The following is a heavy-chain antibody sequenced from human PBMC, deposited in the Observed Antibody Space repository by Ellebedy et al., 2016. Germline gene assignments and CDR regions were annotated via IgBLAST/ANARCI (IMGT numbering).Heavy chain of an antibody. CDR2: ISYDGSNK. V-gene: IGHV3-30-3*01. J-gene: IGHJ6*03. CDR3: VLGQMVRGVIISMDV. D-gene: IGHD3-10*01. Sequence: GGSLRLXXAASGFTFSSYAMHWVRQAPGKGLEWVAVISYDGSNKYYADSVKGRFTISRDNSKNTLYLQMNSLRAEDTAVYYCVLGQMVRGVIISMDVWGKGTTVTVSS. CDR1: GFTFSSYA.